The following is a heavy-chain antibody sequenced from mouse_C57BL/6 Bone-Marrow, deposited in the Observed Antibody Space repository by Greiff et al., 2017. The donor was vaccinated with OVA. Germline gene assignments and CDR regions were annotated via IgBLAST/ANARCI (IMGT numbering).Heavy chain of an antibody. D-gene: IGHD1-1*01. Sequence: EVQLVESEGGLVQPGSSMKLSRTASGFTFSDYYMAWVRQVPEKGLEWVANINYDGSSTYYLDSLKSRFIISRDNAKNILYLQMSSLKSEDTATYYCARDSPSYYGSSYWYFDVWGTGTTVTVSS. J-gene: IGHJ1*03. CDR3: ARDSPSYYGSSYWYFDV. CDR2: INYDGSST. CDR1: GFTFSDYY. V-gene: IGHV5-16*01.